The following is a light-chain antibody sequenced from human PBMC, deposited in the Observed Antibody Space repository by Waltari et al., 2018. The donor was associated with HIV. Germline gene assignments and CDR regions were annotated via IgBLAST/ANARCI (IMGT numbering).Light chain of an antibody. CDR2: WAS. J-gene: IGKJ1*01. CDR3: QQYYSDLWT. V-gene: IGKV4-1*01. Sequence: DIVITPSPDSLPVSLVASATIYCNSTQSLLYSCKKYNYLAWYQQKPGQRPKLRSDWASTRESGGPEGFSGSGSGAQFNLTIRSLWAEDVATYYCQQYYSDLWTFGQGTKVEIK. CDR1: QSLLYSCKKYNY.